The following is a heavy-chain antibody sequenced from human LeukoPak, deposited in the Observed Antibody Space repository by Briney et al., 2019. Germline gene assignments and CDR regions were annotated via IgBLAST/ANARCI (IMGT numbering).Heavy chain of an antibody. D-gene: IGHD3-9*01. CDR3: ARGGFFDWLPDAFDI. CDR1: GGSISSYY. V-gene: IGHV4-59*01. CDR2: IYYSGST. J-gene: IGHJ3*02. Sequence: SETLSLTCTVSGGSISSYYWSWIRQPPGKGLGWIGYIYYSGSTNYNPSLKSRVTISVDTSKNQFSLKLSSVTAADTAVYYCARGGFFDWLPDAFDIWGQGTMVTVSS.